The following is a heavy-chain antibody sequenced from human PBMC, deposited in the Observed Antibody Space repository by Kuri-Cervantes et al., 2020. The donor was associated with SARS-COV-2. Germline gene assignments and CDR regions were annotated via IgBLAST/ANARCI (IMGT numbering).Heavy chain of an antibody. CDR1: GFGLTNYA. CDR3: AMGAANSYMDV. J-gene: IGHJ6*03. V-gene: IGHV3-33*08. Sequence: GASLKISCGASGFGLTNYAIHWVRQAPGKGLEWVSVIWYDGKNEYYAGSVKGRFNISRDTSKNTVSLHMNSLRAEDTAMYYCAMGAANSYMDVWGRGTTVTVSS. CDR2: IWYDGKNE. D-gene: IGHD3-16*01.